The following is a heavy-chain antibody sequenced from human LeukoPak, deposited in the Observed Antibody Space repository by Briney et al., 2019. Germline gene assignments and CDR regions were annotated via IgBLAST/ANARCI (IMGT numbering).Heavy chain of an antibody. CDR1: GFTFSSYS. Sequence: GGSLRLSCAASGFTFSSYSMNWVRQAPGKGLEWVSSISSSSSYIYYADSVKGRFTISRDNAKNSLYLQMNSLRAEDTAVYYCARDGLDSSGYAFDYWGQGTLVTVSS. J-gene: IGHJ4*02. V-gene: IGHV3-21*01. CDR3: ARDGLDSSGYAFDY. CDR2: ISSSSSYI. D-gene: IGHD3-22*01.